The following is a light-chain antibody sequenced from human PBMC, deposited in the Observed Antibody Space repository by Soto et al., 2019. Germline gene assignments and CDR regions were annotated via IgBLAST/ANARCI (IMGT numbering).Light chain of an antibody. J-gene: IGKJ1*01. CDR2: DAS. CDR3: QQYNSYSPWT. CDR1: QSISSW. V-gene: IGKV1-5*01. Sequence: DIQLTKYPSTLSASVGDRVTITCRASQSISSWLAWYQQKPGKAPKLLIYDASSLESGVPSRFSGSGSGTEFTLTISSLQPDDFATYSCQQYNSYSPWTFGQGTKLYIK.